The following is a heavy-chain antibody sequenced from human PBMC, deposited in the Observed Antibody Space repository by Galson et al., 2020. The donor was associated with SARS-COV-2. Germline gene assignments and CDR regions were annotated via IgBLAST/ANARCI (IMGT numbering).Heavy chain of an antibody. J-gene: IGHJ4*02. CDR1: GFTSADYA. CDR2: ISSNSGST. CDR3: AKDSFGDGYKIWRFYYFDY. D-gene: IGHD3-10*01. Sequence: GGSLRLSCAASGFTSADYAMHWVRQAPGKGLEWVSGISSNSGSTGHADSVKGRFTISRDNAKNSLYLQMNSLRAEDTALYYCAKDSFGDGYKIWRFYYFDYWGQGTLVTVSS. V-gene: IGHV3-9*02.